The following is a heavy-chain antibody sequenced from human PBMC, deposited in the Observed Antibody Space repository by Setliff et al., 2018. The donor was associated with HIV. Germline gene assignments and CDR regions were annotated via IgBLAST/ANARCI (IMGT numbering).Heavy chain of an antibody. Sequence: SETLSLTCTVSGYSISSGYYWGWIRQPPGKGLEWIGSIYHSGSTYYNPSLKSRVTLSVDTSKNQFSLKVNSVTAADTAVYYCAREVNIPVRGITDDAFDIWGQGTMVTVSS. CDR3: AREVNIPVRGITDDAFDI. CDR1: GYSISSGYY. V-gene: IGHV4-38-2*02. J-gene: IGHJ3*02. D-gene: IGHD3-10*01. CDR2: IYHSGST.